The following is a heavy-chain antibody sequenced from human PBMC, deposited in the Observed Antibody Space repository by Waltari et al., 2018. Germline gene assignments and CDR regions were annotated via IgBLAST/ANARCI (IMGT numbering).Heavy chain of an antibody. CDR1: GGSISSSSYS. V-gene: IGHV4-39*01. CDR2: IYYSGST. D-gene: IGHD6-13*01. J-gene: IGHJ4*02. Sequence: QLQLQESGPGLVKPSETLSLPCTFSGGSISSSSYSWGWIRQPPGKGREWIVSIYYSGSTYYNPSLKSRVTISVDTSKNQFSLKLSSVTAADTAVYYCARQGIAAAGRVYFDYWGQGTLVTVSS. CDR3: ARQGIAAAGRVYFDY.